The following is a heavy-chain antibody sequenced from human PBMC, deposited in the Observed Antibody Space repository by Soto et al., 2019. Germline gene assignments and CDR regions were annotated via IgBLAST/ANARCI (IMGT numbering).Heavy chain of an antibody. CDR2: IIPIFGTA. V-gene: IGHV1-69*06. J-gene: IGHJ6*02. D-gene: IGHD3-10*01. CDR1: GGTFSSCA. CDR3: ARPHPLLWCGESHYYYYYGMDV. Sequence: SLKVSCKASGGTFSSCAIIWVRQAPGQGLECMGGIIPIFGTANYAQKFQGRVTITADKSTSTAYMELSSLRSEDTAVYYCARPHPLLWCGESHYYYYYGMDVWGQGTTVTV.